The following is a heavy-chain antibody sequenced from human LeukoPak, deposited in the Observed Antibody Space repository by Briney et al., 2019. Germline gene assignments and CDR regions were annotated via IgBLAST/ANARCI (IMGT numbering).Heavy chain of an antibody. CDR3: VYPSGGRWDAFDI. CDR2: INPSGGST. CDR1: GYTFTSYY. D-gene: IGHD2-2*02. V-gene: IGHV1-46*01. J-gene: IGHJ3*02. Sequence: GASVKVSCKASGYTFTSYYVHWVRQAPGQGLEWMGIINPSGGSTSYAQKFQGRVTMTRDTSTSTVYMELSSLRSEDTAVYYCVYPSGGRWDAFDIWGQGTMVTVSS.